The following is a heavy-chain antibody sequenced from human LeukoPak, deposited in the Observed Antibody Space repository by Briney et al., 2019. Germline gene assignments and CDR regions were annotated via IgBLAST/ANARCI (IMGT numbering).Heavy chain of an antibody. V-gene: IGHV5-51*01. CDR2: IYPGDSDT. CDR1: GYSFTSYW. D-gene: IGHD3-22*01. CDR3: ARLVVMGKYYYDSSGYSDAFDI. J-gene: IGHJ3*02. Sequence: GESLKISCKGSGYSFTSYWIGWVRQMPGKGLEWMGIIYPGDSDTRYSPSFQGQVTISADKSISTAYLQWSSLKASDTAMYYCARLVVMGKYYYDSSGYSDAFDIWGQGTMVTVSS.